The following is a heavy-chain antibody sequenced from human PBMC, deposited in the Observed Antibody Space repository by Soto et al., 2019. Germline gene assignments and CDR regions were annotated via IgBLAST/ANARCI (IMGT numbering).Heavy chain of an antibody. J-gene: IGHJ4*02. CDR3: ARHRVGDTTRYFDS. V-gene: IGHV4-39*01. CDR1: GGSISSSSYY. D-gene: IGHD1-26*01. CDR2: IYYSGST. Sequence: PSETLSLTCTVSGGSISSSSYYWGWIRQPPGKGLEGIGSIYYSGSTYYNPSLKSRVTISVDTSKNQLSLSLSSVTAADTVVYYCARHRVGDTTRYFDSWGQGTLVT.